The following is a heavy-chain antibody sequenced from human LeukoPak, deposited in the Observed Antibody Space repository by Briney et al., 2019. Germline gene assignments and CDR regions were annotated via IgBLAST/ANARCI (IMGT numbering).Heavy chain of an antibody. CDR2: IIPIFGTA. CDR1: GGTFSSYA. V-gene: IGHV1-69*13. D-gene: IGHD6-13*01. J-gene: IGHJ4*02. CDR3: ARDPGQYSSSWLYFDY. Sequence: ASVKVSCKASGGTFSSYAISWVRQAPGQGLEWMGGIIPIFGTANYVQKFQGRVTITADESTSTAYMELSSLRSEDTAVYYCARDPGQYSSSWLYFDYWGQGTLVTVSS.